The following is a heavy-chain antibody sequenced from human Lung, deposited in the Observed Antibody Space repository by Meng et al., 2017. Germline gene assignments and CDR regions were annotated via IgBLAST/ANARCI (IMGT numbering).Heavy chain of an antibody. J-gene: IGHJ4*02. CDR3: ARGPTTMAHDFDY. CDR2: INHSGST. D-gene: IGHD4-11*01. CDR1: GGSSSDYY. V-gene: IGHV4-34*01. Sequence: GAGLVTPAETLPPTCVVSGGSSSDYYWSWIRQPPGKGLEWIGEINHSGSTNYNPSLESRATISVDTSQNNLSLKLSSVTAADSAVYYCARGPTTMAHDFDYWGQGTLVTVSS.